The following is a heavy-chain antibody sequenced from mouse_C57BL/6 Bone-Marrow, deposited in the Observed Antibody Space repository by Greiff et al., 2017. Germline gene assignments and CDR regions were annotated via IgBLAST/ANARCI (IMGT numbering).Heavy chain of an antibody. CDR1: GFTFSDYG. D-gene: IGHD1-1*01. Sequence: VQLKESGGGLVKPGGSLKLSCAASGFTFSDYGMHWVRQAPEQGLEWVAYISSGSSTIYYADTVKGRFTISRDNATNTLFLQMTSLRSEDTAMYYCARLYYYGSSFDYWGQGTTLTVSS. V-gene: IGHV5-17*01. CDR2: ISSGSSTI. J-gene: IGHJ2*01. CDR3: ARLYYYGSSFDY.